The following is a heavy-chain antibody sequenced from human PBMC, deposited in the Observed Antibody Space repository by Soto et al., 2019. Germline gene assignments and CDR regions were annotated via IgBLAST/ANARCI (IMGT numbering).Heavy chain of an antibody. CDR3: ARDGLGYDSSGEGPL. CDR1: GGTFSSYA. Sequence: ASVKVSCKASGGTFSSYAISWVRQAPGQGLEWMGGIIPIFGTANYAQKFQGRVTITADKSTSTAYMELSSLRSEDTAVYYCARDGLGYDSSGEGPLWGQGTLVTVSS. D-gene: IGHD3-22*01. J-gene: IGHJ4*02. CDR2: IIPIFGTA. V-gene: IGHV1-69*06.